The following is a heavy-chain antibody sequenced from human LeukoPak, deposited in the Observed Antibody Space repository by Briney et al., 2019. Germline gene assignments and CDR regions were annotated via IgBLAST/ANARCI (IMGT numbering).Heavy chain of an antibody. CDR1: GFTFSSYS. CDR2: ISSSSSYI. D-gene: IGHD2-2*02. Sequence: PGGSLRLSCAASGFTFSSYSMNWVRQAPGKGLEWVSSISSSSSYIYYADSVKGRFTISRDNAKNSLYLQMNSLRAEDTAVYYCAREGYCSSTSCYTFYYYYYYMDVWGKGTTVTVSS. V-gene: IGHV3-21*01. J-gene: IGHJ6*03. CDR3: AREGYCSSTSCYTFYYYYYYMDV.